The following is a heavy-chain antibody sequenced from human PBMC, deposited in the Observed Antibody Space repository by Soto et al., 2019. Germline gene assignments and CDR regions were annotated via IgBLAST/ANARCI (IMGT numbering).Heavy chain of an antibody. CDR1: GFTFVSDG. CDR3: AKDNRLGPLSFIEY. Sequence: LRLSCAASGFTFVSDGMHWVRQAPGNGLEWVAVISYDGSNKYYADSVKGRFTISRDNSKNTLYLQMNSLRAEDTAVYYCAKDNRLGPLSFIEYWGQGTLVTVSS. V-gene: IGHV3-30*18. CDR2: ISYDGSNK. J-gene: IGHJ4*02. D-gene: IGHD3-16*02.